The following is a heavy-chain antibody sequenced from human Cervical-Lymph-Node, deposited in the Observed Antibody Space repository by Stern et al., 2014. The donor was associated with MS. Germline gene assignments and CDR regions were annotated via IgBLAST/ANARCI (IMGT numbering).Heavy chain of an antibody. Sequence: QLQLQESGPGVVKPSQTLSLTCTVTGGFLTSGGYFWNWVRQYPGKGLEWIGFLSYSGTTSYSASLKGRISISVDTSKNQFSLKLKYVTAADTAIYFCARDDRSRFTDWGQGTLVTVSS. V-gene: IGHV4-31*03. J-gene: IGHJ4*02. D-gene: IGHD1-14*01. CDR2: LSYSGTT. CDR3: ARDDRSRFTD. CDR1: GGFLTSGGYF.